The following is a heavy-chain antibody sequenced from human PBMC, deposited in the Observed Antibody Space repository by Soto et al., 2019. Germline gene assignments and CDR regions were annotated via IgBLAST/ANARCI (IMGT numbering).Heavy chain of an antibody. V-gene: IGHV4-4*02. CDR3: ARGGYDSSGYYFRLDY. J-gene: IGHJ4*02. Sequence: QVQLQESGPGLVKPSGTLSLTCAVSGDSMSSNNWWSWVRQPPGKGLEWIGEIYHSGTTNYNPSLKSRVTISVDKSKNQFSLRLNSVTAADTAFYYCARGGYDSSGYYFRLDYWGQGTLVTVSS. CDR1: GDSMSSNNW. D-gene: IGHD3-22*01. CDR2: IYHSGTT.